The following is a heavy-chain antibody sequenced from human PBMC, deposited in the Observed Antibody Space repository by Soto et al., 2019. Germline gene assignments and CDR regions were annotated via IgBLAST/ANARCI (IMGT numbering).Heavy chain of an antibody. D-gene: IGHD5-18*01. CDR1: GGSISSGGYY. CDR2: IYYSGST. Sequence: SETLSLTCTVSGGSISSGGYYWSWIRQHPGKGLEWIGYIYYSGSTYYNPSLKSRVTISVDTSKNQFSLKLSSVTAADTAVYYCARSRIQLWLHFDYWGQGTLVTV. CDR3: ARSRIQLWLHFDY. J-gene: IGHJ4*02. V-gene: IGHV4-31*03.